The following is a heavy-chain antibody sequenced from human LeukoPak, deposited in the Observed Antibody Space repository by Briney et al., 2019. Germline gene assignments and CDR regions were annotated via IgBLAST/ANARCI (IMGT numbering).Heavy chain of an antibody. CDR2: ISAYNGNT. CDR3: ARDFPRRSSGWIQYFDY. D-gene: IGHD6-19*01. CDR1: GYTFTSYG. J-gene: IGHJ4*02. Sequence: ASVKVSCKASGYTFTSYGISWVRPAPGQGLEWVGWISAYNGNTNYAQKLQGRVTMTTDTSTSTAHMELRSLRSDDTAVYDCARDFPRRSSGWIQYFDYWGQGTLVTVSS. V-gene: IGHV1-18*01.